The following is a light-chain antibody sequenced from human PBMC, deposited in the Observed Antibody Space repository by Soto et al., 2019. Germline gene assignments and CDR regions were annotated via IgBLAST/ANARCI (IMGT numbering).Light chain of an antibody. CDR2: GAS. V-gene: IGKV3-15*01. Sequence: EIVMTQSPATLSVSQGERATLSCRASQSVSSNLAWYQQKPGQAPRLLIYGASTRAAGVPARFSGSGSGTEFTLTISSLQSEDFAVYFCQQYADWPKTFGQGTKVDIK. J-gene: IGKJ1*01. CDR3: QQYADWPKT. CDR1: QSVSSN.